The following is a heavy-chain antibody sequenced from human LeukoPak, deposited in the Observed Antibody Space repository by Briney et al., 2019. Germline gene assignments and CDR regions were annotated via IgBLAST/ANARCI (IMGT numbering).Heavy chain of an antibody. V-gene: IGHV3-23*01. CDR2: ISGSGGST. Sequence: LSWTVSASRFNNYAVASVRRPPGDWRGWVLSISGSGGSTFYADSVKGRFTMSRDNSKNTLSLQMSSLRAEDTAVYYCAKVHREVGAFDMWGQGTMVTVSS. J-gene: IGHJ3*02. CDR1: ASRFNNYA. D-gene: IGHD1-26*01. CDR3: AKVHREVGAFDM.